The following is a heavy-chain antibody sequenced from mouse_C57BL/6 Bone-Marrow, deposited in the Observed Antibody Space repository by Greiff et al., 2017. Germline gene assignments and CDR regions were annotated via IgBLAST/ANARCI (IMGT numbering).Heavy chain of an antibody. V-gene: IGHV1-81*01. CDR2: LYPRSGYT. J-gene: IGHJ3*01. CDR3: ARTLNGYFPPWFAY. Sequence: VKLVESGAELARPGASVTLSCKASGYTFTSYGISWVQPRTGQGLAWIGELYPRSGYTYYNEKFKGKATLTADTSSSTAYLEIRRLTSEDSSVYFCARTLNGYFPPWFAYWGQGTLVTVSA. D-gene: IGHD2-3*01. CDR1: GYTFTSYG.